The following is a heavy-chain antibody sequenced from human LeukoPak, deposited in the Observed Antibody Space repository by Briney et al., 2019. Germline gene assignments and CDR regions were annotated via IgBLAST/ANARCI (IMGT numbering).Heavy chain of an antibody. CDR1: VGSISSSSYY. CDR2: IYYSGTT. CDR3: ARQVSDYFYYYIDV. V-gene: IGHV4-39*01. Sequence: SETLSLTCSVSVGSISSSSYYCNWIRQPPGKGLEWVGSIYYSGTTYYNSSLKSRVTISEDTSKNRFSLMLTSVTAADTAVYYCARQVSDYFYYYIDVWGEGTTVIVSS. J-gene: IGHJ6*03.